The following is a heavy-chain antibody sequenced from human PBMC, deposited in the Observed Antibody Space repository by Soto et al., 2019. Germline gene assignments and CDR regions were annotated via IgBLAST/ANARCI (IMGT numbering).Heavy chain of an antibody. Sequence: PGGSLRLSCAASAFTFSDFAMTWVRQTPGKGLEWVSSISSDGHYIYYADSVKGRFTISRDNSKNTLYVQMSSLRVEDTATYYCARQGSEPTTAAANSFGYWGRGTLVTVAS. CDR1: AFTFSDFA. CDR3: ARQGSEPTTAAANSFGY. J-gene: IGHJ4*02. CDR2: ISSDGHYI. D-gene: IGHD6-25*01. V-gene: IGHV3-23*01.